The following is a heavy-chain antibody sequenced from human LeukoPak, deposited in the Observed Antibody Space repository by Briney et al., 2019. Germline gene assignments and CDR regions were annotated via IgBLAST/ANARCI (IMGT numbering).Heavy chain of an antibody. CDR2: ISPSSGGT. J-gene: IGHJ4*02. D-gene: IGHD3-10*01. V-gene: IGHV1-2*02. CDR1: GYTFTDYN. Sequence: ASVKVSCKASGYTFTDYNIHWVRQAPGQGLEWMGWISPSSGGTNYAQKFQGRVTMTRDTSITTAYMELSRLRSDDTAMYYCTVWFGELTHWGQGTLVTVSS. CDR3: TVWFGELTH.